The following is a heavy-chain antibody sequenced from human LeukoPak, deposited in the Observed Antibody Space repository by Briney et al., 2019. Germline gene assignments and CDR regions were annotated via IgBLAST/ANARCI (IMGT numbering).Heavy chain of an antibody. CDR1: GGSISSYY. J-gene: IGHJ4*02. V-gene: IGHV4-59*12. D-gene: IGHD6-19*01. CDR2: IYYSGST. Sequence: SETLSLTCTVSGGSISSYYWSWIRQPPGKELEWIGYIYYSGSTNYNPSLKSRVTISVDTSKNQLSLKLSSVTAADTAVYYCARDGYSSGEDYWGQGTLVTVSS. CDR3: ARDGYSSGEDY.